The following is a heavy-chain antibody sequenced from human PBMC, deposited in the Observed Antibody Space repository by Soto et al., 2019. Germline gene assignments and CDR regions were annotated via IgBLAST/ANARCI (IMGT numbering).Heavy chain of an antibody. CDR3: ARVHSDFWSGYYKVGADYDILTGYSDY. V-gene: IGHV1-18*01. Sequence: GASVKVSCKASGYTFTSYGISWVRQAPGQGLEWMGWISAYNGNTNYAQKLQGRVTMTTDTSTSTAYMELRSLRSDDTAVYYCARVHSDFWSGYYKVGADYDILTGYSDYWGQGTQVTVSS. CDR1: GYTFTSYG. CDR2: ISAYNGNT. J-gene: IGHJ4*02. D-gene: IGHD3-9*01.